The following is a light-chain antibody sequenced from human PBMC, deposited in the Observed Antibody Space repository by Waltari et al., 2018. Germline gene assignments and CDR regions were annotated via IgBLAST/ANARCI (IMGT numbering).Light chain of an antibody. CDR2: AAS. CDR1: QNVTTY. J-gene: IGKJ1*01. CDR3: QQSYSAPWT. V-gene: IGKV1-39*01. Sequence: IQMTQSPSSLSASVGYRFTITCRARQNVTTYLNWYVQKPGKAPKVLIKAASSLQSGVPSRFSGSGSGTDFTLTISSLQFEDFATYYCQQSYSAPWTFGQGTKVEIK.